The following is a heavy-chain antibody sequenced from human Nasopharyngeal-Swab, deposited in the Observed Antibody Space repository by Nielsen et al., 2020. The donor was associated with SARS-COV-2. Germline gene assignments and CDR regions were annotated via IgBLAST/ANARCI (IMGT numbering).Heavy chain of an antibody. CDR2: ISASGGST. V-gene: IGHV3-23*01. J-gene: IGHJ3*02. Sequence: GESLKTSFIAPGFPLTFNPLAWVPRTPGRGLQWVSGISASGGSTYYTDSVKGRFAVSRDNSRNTLYLQMHSLRVEDTALYYCAKDDVVRGDAFDIWGQGTMVTVSS. D-gene: IGHD3-10*01. CDR1: GFPLTFNP. CDR3: AKDDVVRGDAFDI.